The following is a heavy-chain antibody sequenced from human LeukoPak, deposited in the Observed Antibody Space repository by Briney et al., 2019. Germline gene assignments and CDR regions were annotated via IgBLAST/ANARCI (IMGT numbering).Heavy chain of an antibody. CDR2: ISPSGST. Sequence: PSETLSLTCTVSGGSISSYSWSWIRQPAGKGLECIGHISPSGSTNYNPSLKSRVTMSVDTSKNQFSLKLSPVTAADTAVYYCARQELYYYYMDVWGKGTTVTVSS. D-gene: IGHD1-7*01. J-gene: IGHJ6*03. V-gene: IGHV4-4*07. CDR1: GGSISSYS. CDR3: ARQELYYYYMDV.